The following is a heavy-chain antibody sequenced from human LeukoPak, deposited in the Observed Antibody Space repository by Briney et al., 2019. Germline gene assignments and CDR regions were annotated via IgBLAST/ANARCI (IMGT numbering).Heavy chain of an antibody. D-gene: IGHD4-17*01. CDR1: GFTFSSYG. CDR3: AKTDYGDYQGGYYFDY. V-gene: IGHV3-30*18. Sequence: PGRSLRLSCAASGFTFSSYGMHWVRQAPGKGLEWVAVISYDGSNKYYADSVKGRFTISRDNSKNTLYLQMNSLRAEDTAVYYCAKTDYGDYQGGYYFDYWGQGTLVTVSS. CDR2: ISYDGSNK. J-gene: IGHJ4*02.